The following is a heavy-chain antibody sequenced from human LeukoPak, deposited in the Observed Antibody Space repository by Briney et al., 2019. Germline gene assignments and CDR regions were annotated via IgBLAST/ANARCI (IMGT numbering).Heavy chain of an antibody. CDR1: GGSISSYY. CDR2: IYYSGST. V-gene: IGHV4-59*12. Sequence: SETLSLTCTVSGGSISSYYWSWIRQPPGKGLEWIGYIYYSGSTYYNPSLKSRVTISVDTSKNQFSLKLSSVTAADTAVYYCATTHIVVVPAARDTYAFDIWGQGTMVTVSS. CDR3: ATTHIVVVPAARDTYAFDI. J-gene: IGHJ3*02. D-gene: IGHD2-2*01.